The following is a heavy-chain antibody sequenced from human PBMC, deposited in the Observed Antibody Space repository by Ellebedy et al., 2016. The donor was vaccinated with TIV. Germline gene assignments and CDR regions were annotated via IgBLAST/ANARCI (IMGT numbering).Heavy chain of an antibody. V-gene: IGHV3-21*06. CDR2: IRSTGSDK. CDR3: ARGWSTPDS. D-gene: IGHD2-15*01. J-gene: IGHJ4*02. CDR1: GFSFSNFW. Sequence: GESLKISCAAWGFSFSNFWMSWVRQAPGKGLEWVSSIRSTGSDKYYAESVKGRFTISRDNAQNTLFLQMNSLRVEDTAVYYCARGWSTPDSWGQGTLVTVSS.